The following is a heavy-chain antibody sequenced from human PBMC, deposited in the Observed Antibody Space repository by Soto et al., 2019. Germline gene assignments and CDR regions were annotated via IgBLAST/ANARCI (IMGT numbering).Heavy chain of an antibody. J-gene: IGHJ3*02. Sequence: WETLSLTCAVYGGFVSSGSYYWSWIRQPPGKGLEWIGEMSHSGGTHFNPSLKSRVTISVDTSKNQFSLNIYSVTAADTALYYCARVERGTVTTVVDAFDIWGPGTMVTVSS. CDR1: GGFVSSGSYY. D-gene: IGHD1-1*01. V-gene: IGHV4-61*01. CDR2: MSHSGGT. CDR3: ARVERGTVTTVVDAFDI.